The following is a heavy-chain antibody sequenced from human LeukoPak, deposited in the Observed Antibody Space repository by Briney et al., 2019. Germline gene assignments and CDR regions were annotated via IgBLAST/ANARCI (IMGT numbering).Heavy chain of an antibody. Sequence: SETLSLTCSVSGASISSYYWSWIRQPPGKGLEWIGYIDYSGSTNYSPSLKSRVTISADTSKNQFSPKLTSLTAADTALYFCARHYSSDPFDYWGQGTLVTVSS. J-gene: IGHJ4*02. D-gene: IGHD2-21*01. CDR2: IDYSGST. CDR1: GASISSYY. CDR3: ARHYSSDPFDY. V-gene: IGHV4-59*08.